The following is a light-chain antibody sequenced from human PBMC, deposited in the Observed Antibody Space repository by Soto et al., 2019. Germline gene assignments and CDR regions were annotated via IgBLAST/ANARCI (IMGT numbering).Light chain of an antibody. CDR2: AAS. CDR1: QSVSSSY. Sequence: VLAQSPGTLSLSPGERATLSCRASQSVSSSYLAWYQQKPGQAPRLLIYAASSRATGIPDRFSGSGSGTDFTLTISRLEPEDFAVYYCQHYGFSHPFTFGQGTRVEIK. CDR3: QHYGFSHPFT. J-gene: IGKJ2*01. V-gene: IGKV3-20*01.